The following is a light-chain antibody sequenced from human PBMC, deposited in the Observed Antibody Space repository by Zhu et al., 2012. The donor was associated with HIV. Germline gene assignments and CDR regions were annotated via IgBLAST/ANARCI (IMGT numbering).Light chain of an antibody. CDR1: QSVGSK. CDR2: DAS. Sequence: EIVLTQSPATLPMPPGGRATLSCRASQSVGSKLAWYQQRRGQAPRLLIYDASTRATGIPTRFSGSGSGTEFTLTISNMQSEDFAVYYCQQYSDWPPWTFGLGTKVE. CDR3: QQYSDWPPWT. J-gene: IGKJ1*01. V-gene: IGKV3-15*01.